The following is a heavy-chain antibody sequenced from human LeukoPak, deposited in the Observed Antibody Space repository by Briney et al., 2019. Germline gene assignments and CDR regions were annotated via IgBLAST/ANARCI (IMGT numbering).Heavy chain of an antibody. J-gene: IGHJ4*02. CDR1: GYTFTSYG. V-gene: IGHV1-18*01. CDR3: AREGVGMVTKDETSDY. D-gene: IGHD4-23*01. CDR2: ISAYNGNT. Sequence: ASVKVSCKASGYTFTSYGISWVRQAPGQGLEWMGWISAYNGNTNYAQKLQGRVTMTTDTSTSTAYMELRSLRSDDTAVYYCAREGVGMVTKDETSDYWGQGTLVTVSS.